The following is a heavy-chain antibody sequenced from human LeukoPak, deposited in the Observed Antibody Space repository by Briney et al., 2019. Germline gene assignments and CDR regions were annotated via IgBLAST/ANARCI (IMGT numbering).Heavy chain of an antibody. J-gene: IGHJ4*02. D-gene: IGHD4-17*01. V-gene: IGHV4-61*02. CDR1: GGSISSGSYY. Sequence: SETLSLTCTVSGGSISSGSYYWSWIRQPAGKGLEWIGRIYTSGSTNYNPSLKSRVTISVDTSKDQFSLKLSSVTAADTAVYYCAREREGPYGYLDYWGQGTLVTVSS. CDR2: IYTSGST. CDR3: AREREGPYGYLDY.